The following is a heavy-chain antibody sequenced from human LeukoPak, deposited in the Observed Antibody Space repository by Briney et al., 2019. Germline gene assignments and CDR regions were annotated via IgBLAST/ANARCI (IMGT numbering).Heavy chain of an antibody. CDR1: GVTFSSYA. J-gene: IGHJ4*02. V-gene: IGHV1-69*13. Sequence: SVKVSCKASGVTFSSYAISWVRQAPGQGLEWMGGIIPIFGTANYAQKFQGRVTITADESTSTAYMELSSLRSEDTAVYYCARVNDYGDYGREGHFDYWGQGTLVTVSS. CDR3: ARVNDYGDYGREGHFDY. CDR2: IIPIFGTA. D-gene: IGHD4-17*01.